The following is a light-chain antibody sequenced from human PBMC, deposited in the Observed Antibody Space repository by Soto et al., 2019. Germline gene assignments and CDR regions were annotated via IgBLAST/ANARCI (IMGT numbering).Light chain of an antibody. J-gene: IGKJ3*01. CDR1: QSINSNY. CDR3: QQYGSSPL. V-gene: IGKV3-20*01. Sequence: EIVLTQSPGTLSLSPGERATLSCRASQSINSNYLAWYQQKPGQAPRLLMYGASSRAPGIPDRFSGSGSGTDFTLTISRLEPEDFAVYYCQQYGSSPLFGPGTKVDIK. CDR2: GAS.